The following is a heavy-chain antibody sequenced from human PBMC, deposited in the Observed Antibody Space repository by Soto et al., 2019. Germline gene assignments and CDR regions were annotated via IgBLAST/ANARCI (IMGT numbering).Heavy chain of an antibody. Sequence: QVQLVQSGAEVKKPGSSVKVSCKASGGTFSSYTISWVRQAPGQGLEWMGRILPILGIANYAQKFQGRVTITADKSTSTAYMELSSLRSEDTAVYYCAREPAEWFGYYMDVWGKGTTVTVSS. J-gene: IGHJ6*03. D-gene: IGHD3-3*01. V-gene: IGHV1-69*08. CDR2: ILPILGIA. CDR1: GGTFSSYT. CDR3: AREPAEWFGYYMDV.